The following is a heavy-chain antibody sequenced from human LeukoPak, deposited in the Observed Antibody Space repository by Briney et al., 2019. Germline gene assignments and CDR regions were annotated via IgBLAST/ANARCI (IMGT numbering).Heavy chain of an antibody. Sequence: GGSLRLSCTASGFTFSSYNMHWVRQPTGKGLEWVSAVGTAGDTYYPGSVKGRFTISRENAKNSLYLQMNSLRAGDTAVYYCARRGDSRGYYDAFDIWGQGTMVTVSS. J-gene: IGHJ3*02. CDR3: ARRGDSRGYYDAFDI. CDR1: GFTFSSYN. V-gene: IGHV3-13*01. CDR2: VGTAGDT. D-gene: IGHD3-22*01.